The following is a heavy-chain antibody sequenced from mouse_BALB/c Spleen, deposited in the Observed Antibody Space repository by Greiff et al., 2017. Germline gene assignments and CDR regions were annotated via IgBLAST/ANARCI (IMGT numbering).Heavy chain of an antibody. CDR2: ISSGSSTI. CDR1: GFTFSSFG. D-gene: IGHD1-1*01. CDR3: AITTVVAPYYFDY. Sequence: DVMLVESGGGLVQPGGSRKLSCAASGFTFSSFGMHWVRQAPEKGLEWVAYISSGSSTIYYADTVKGRFTISRDNPKNTLFLQMTSLRSEDTAMYYCAITTVVAPYYFDYWGQGTTLTVSS. J-gene: IGHJ2*01. V-gene: IGHV5-17*02.